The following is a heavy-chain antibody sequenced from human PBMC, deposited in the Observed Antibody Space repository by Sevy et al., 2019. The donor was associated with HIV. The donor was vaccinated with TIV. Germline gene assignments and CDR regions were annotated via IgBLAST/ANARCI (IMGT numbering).Heavy chain of an antibody. V-gene: IGHV4-61*01. D-gene: IGHD3-16*02. CDR2: IYYSGST. J-gene: IGHJ4*02. CDR3: AREGKTIFGVDDVKYDYIWGSYRYAI. CDR1: GGSVSSGSYY. Sequence: SETLSLTCTVSGGSVSSGSYYWSWIRQPPGKGLEWIGYIYYSGSTNYNPSLKSRVTISVDTSKNQFSLKLSSVTAADTAVDYWAREGKTIFGVDDVKYDYIWGSYRYAIWGQGTLVTVSS.